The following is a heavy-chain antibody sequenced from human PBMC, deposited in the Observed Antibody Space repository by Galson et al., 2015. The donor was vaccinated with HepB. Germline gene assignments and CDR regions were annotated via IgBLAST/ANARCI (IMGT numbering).Heavy chain of an antibody. J-gene: IGHJ4*02. CDR1: GYSFATYW. D-gene: IGHD5-18*01. CDR3: AKHESGYSYADY. Sequence: QSGAEVKKPGESLKISCKGSGYSFATYWIAWVRQMPGKGLEWMGIIYPGDSDTRYSPSFQGQVTMSADKSISTAYLQWSSLKASDTAVYYCAKHESGYSYADYWGQGTLVTVSS. CDR2: IYPGDSDT. V-gene: IGHV5-51*01.